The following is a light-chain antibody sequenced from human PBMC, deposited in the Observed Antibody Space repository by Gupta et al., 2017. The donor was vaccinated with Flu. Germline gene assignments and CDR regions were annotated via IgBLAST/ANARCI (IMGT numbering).Light chain of an antibody. CDR1: NSGSKR. CDR2: DES. CDR3: QVWVSTRDHLL. J-gene: IGLJ2*01. Sequence: GQTARITCGGSNSGSKRVHWYQQKPGPATVVVCGDESARPSGIPERCSCSTAGNTAKRNIRIVAAGEEAYYSGQVWVSTRDHLLFGGGTKLTVL. V-gene: IGLV3-21*02.